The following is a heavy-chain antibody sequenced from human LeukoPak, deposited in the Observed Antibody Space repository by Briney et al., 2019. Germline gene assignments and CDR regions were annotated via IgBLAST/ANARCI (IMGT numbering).Heavy chain of an antibody. D-gene: IGHD3-22*01. J-gene: IGHJ4*02. CDR1: GGSISSYY. CDR2: IYTSGST. Sequence: PSETLSLTCTVSGGSISSYYWSWIRQPAGKGLEWIGRIYTSGSTNYNPSLKSRVTMSVDTSKNQFSLKLSSVAAADTAVYYCARWGLGGYYDSSGYLDYWGQGTLVTVSS. V-gene: IGHV4-4*07. CDR3: ARWGLGGYYDSSGYLDY.